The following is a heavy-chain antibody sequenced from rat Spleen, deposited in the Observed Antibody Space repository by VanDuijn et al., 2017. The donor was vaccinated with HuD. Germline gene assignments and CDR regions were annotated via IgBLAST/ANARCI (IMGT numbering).Heavy chain of an antibody. CDR2: INNAGST. CDR3: ARFHYNSGYGVY. Sequence: EVQLQESGPGLVKPSQSLSLTCSVTDYSITSNYWGWIRKFPGSKLEWMGYINNAGSTNYNPSLKSRISFTRDTSKNQFFLQVNSVTTEDTATYYCARFHYNSGYGVYWGQGVMVTVSS. D-gene: IGHD4-3*01. CDR1: DYSITSNY. J-gene: IGHJ2*01. V-gene: IGHV3-3*01.